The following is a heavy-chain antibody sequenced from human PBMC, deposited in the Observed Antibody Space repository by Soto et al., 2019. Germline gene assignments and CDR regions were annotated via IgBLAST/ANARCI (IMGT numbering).Heavy chain of an antibody. D-gene: IGHD3-16*01. CDR2: IVHRGAT. J-gene: IGHJ5*02. CDR3: ATTYNWFGP. V-gene: IGHV4-4*02. CDR1: GVSISSSNW. Sequence: QVQLQESGPGLVKPSGTLSLTCAVSGVSISSSNWWGWVRQSPGKGLEWIGEIVHRGATNYNPSLKSRVTLSLDKSKNEFSLNLSSVTAADTAVYYCATTYNWFGPWGQGALVTVSS.